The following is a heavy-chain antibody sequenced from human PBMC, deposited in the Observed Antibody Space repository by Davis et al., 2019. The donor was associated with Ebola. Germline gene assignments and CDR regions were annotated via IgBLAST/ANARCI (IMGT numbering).Heavy chain of an antibody. D-gene: IGHD4-23*01. CDR3: AKIWTTVVTPHAFDI. J-gene: IGHJ3*02. CDR1: GFTFSSYG. CDR2: ISYDGSNK. Sequence: GESLKISCAASGFTFSSYGMHWVRQAPGKGLEWVAVISYDGSNKYYADSVKGRFTISRDNSKNTLYLQMNSLRAEDTAVYYCAKIWTTVVTPHAFDIWGQGTMVTVSS. V-gene: IGHV3-30*18.